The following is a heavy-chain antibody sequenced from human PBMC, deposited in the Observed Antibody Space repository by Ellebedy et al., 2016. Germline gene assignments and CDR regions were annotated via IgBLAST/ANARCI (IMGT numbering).Heavy chain of an antibody. CDR1: GYTFTSYD. CDR2: MNPDNGNT. Sequence: ASVKVSCRASGYTFTSYDINWVRQATGQGLEWMGWMNPDNGNTAYAQKFQGRVTITRDTSASTAYMELSSLRSEDTAVYYCARSLYSSSWYAPYYYYGMDVWGQGTTVTVSS. D-gene: IGHD6-13*01. V-gene: IGHV1-8*01. CDR3: ARSLYSSSWYAPYYYYGMDV. J-gene: IGHJ6*02.